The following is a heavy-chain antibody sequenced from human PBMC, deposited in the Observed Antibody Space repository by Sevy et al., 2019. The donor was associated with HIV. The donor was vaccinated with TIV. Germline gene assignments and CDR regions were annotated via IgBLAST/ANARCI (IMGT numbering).Heavy chain of an antibody. CDR2: TSYDGNKE. Sequence: GGALRLSCVASGFSFRSHTMHWVRQAPGKGPEWVAVTSYDGNKEHYVDSVKGRFTISRDNSKNTLYLQMNSLRAEDTAVYYCARDMIHWGQGTLVTVSS. CDR3: ARDMIH. V-gene: IGHV3-30*14. J-gene: IGHJ4*02. D-gene: IGHD3-22*01. CDR1: GFSFRSHT.